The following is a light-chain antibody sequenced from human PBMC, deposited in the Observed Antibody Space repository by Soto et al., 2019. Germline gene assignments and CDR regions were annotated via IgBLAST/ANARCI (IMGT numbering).Light chain of an antibody. CDR3: LLYNGGAVV. CDR1: TGTVTSGHY. V-gene: IGLV7-43*01. J-gene: IGLJ2*01. CDR2: STD. Sequence: QTVVTQEPSLTVSPGGTVTLTCASSTGTVTSGHYPNWLQQKPGQAPRALIYSTDTRHSWTPARFSGSLLGGKAALTLSGVQPEDGADYSCLLYNGGAVVFGGGTKLTVL.